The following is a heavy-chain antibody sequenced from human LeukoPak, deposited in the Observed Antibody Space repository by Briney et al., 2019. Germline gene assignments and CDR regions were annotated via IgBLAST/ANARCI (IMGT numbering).Heavy chain of an antibody. CDR1: GGSISSSSYS. J-gene: IGHJ4*02. D-gene: IGHD2-2*02. CDR3: ARHKGRGYCSSTSCYMEFDY. Sequence: SETLSLTCTVSGGSISSSSYSWGWIRQPPGKGLEWIGSIYYSGSTYYNPSLKSRVTISVDTSKNQFSLKLSSVTAADTAVYYCARHKGRGYCSSTSCYMEFDYWGQGTLVTVSS. V-gene: IGHV4-39*01. CDR2: IYYSGST.